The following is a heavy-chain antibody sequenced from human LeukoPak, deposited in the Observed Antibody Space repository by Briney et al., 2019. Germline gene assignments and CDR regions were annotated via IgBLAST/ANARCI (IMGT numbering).Heavy chain of an antibody. D-gene: IGHD1-26*01. J-gene: IGHJ6*02. CDR2: IRGNGDSA. Sequence: GGSLRLSCAASGFTFITYAMSWVRQAPGKGLEWVSGIRGNGDSAYYADSVKGRFTISRDNSKNTLYLQMNSLRAEDTAVYYCAKGQLVGATSYYYYVMDVWGQGTTVTVSS. CDR3: AKGQLVGATSYYYYVMDV. CDR1: GFTFITYA. V-gene: IGHV3-23*01.